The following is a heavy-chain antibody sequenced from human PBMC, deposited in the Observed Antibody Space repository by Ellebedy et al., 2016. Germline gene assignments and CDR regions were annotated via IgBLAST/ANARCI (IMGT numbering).Heavy chain of an antibody. CDR3: ASGWLHYDFWSGYGMDV. CDR1: GYTFTSFD. CDR2: MNPNSGNT. V-gene: IGHV1-8*01. J-gene: IGHJ6*02. D-gene: IGHD3-3*01. Sequence: ASVKVSXXISGYTFTSFDINWVRQATGQGLEWLGWMNPNSGNTGYAQKFQGRVTMTRDTSIRTAYMELSNLRSEDTAVYYCASGWLHYDFWSGYGMDVWGQGTTVTVSS.